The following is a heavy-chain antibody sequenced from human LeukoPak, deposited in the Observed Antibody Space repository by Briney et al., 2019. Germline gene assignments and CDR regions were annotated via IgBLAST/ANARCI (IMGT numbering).Heavy chain of an antibody. CDR1: GFTFSSYG. D-gene: IGHD5-24*01. J-gene: IGHJ4*02. Sequence: GGSLRLSCAASGFTFSSYGMHWVRQAPGKGLEWVAVISYDGSNKYYADSVKGRFTISRDNSRNTVYLQMNSLRAEDTAVYYCAKDDRWLQFCCWGQGTLVTVSA. V-gene: IGHV3-30*18. CDR3: AKDDRWLQFCC. CDR2: ISYDGSNK.